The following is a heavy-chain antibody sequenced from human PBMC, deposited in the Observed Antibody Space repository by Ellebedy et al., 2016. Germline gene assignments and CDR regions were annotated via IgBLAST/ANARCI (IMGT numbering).Heavy chain of an antibody. CDR1: GGSISSGAYY. Sequence: SETLSLXXTVSGGSISSGAYYCSWIRQPAGKGLEWIGRIYASGSTKYNPSLRSRVTISLDTSKNQFSLKVTSVAAADTAVYYCARDVSLYSSSPSFDSWGQGTLVTVSS. V-gene: IGHV4-61*02. CDR3: ARDVSLYSSSPSFDS. J-gene: IGHJ4*02. CDR2: IYASGST. D-gene: IGHD6-6*01.